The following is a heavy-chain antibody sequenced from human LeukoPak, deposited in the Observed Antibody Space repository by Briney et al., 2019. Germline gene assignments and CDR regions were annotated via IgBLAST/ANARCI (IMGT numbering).Heavy chain of an antibody. CDR1: GFTFSGYA. J-gene: IGHJ2*01. CDR3: ARGRGGNPNWFFDV. D-gene: IGHD3-10*01. CDR2: ITNNGGNT. V-gene: IGHV3-64*01. Sequence: AGGSLRLSCAASGFTFSGYAMHWVRQAPGKGLEYVSAITNNGGNTYYANSVRGRFTISRDNSKNTLYLQMGSLRTEDMAVYYCARGRGGNPNWFFDVWGRGTLVAVSS.